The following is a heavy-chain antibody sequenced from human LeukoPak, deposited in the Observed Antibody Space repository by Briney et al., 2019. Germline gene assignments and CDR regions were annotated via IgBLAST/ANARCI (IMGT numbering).Heavy chain of an antibody. CDR3: ARGYSSSWYFNWFDP. V-gene: IGHV4-38-2*02. J-gene: IGHJ5*02. D-gene: IGHD6-13*01. Sequence: SETLSLTCSVSGYDISSGYFWGWIRQPPGKGLEWIGTIYHSGSTYYNPSLKSRVTISVDTSKNQFSLKLSSVTAADTAVYYCARGYSSSWYFNWFDPWGQGSLVTVSS. CDR2: IYHSGST. CDR1: GYDISSGYF.